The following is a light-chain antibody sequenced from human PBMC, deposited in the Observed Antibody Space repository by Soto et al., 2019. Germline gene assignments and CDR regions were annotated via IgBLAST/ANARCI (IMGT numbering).Light chain of an antibody. CDR3: QPGYNTPVT. J-gene: IGKJ3*01. CDR2: AAS. V-gene: IGKV1-39*01. Sequence: DIQMTQSPSSLSASIGDSVTITCRASQTINRFLNLYQQKPGKAPNVLIYAASSLQSGVPSRFSGSGSETEFSLTISGLHPEDFAPHYCQPGYNTPVTLGPGTRVNIE. CDR1: QTINRF.